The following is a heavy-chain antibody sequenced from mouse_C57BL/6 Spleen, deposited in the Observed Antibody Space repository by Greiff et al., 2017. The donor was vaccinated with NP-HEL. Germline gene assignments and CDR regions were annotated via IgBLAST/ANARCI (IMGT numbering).Heavy chain of an antibody. CDR1: GFTFSSYT. Sequence: EVQLVESGGGLVKPGGSLKLSCAASGFTFSSYTMSWVRQTPEKRLEWVATISGGGGNTYYPDSVKGRSNISRDNAKNTLYLQLSSLRAEDTALYYCARHPLDYYGSSYWYFDVWGTGTTVTVSS. V-gene: IGHV5-9*01. CDR3: ARHPLDYYGSSYWYFDV. D-gene: IGHD1-1*01. CDR2: ISGGGGNT. J-gene: IGHJ1*03.